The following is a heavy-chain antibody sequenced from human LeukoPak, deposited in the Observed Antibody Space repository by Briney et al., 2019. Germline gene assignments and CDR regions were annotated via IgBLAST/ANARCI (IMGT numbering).Heavy chain of an antibody. CDR1: GYSFTSYW. V-gene: IGHV5-51*01. D-gene: IGHD6-13*01. Sequence: GESLKISCKGSGYSFTSYWIGWVRQMPGKGLEWMGIIYPGDSDTRYSPSFQGQVTISADKSISTAYLQWSSLKASDTAMYYCARQAAVVAAAGTCDYWGQGTLVTVSS. CDR3: ARQAAVVAAAGTCDY. J-gene: IGHJ4*02. CDR2: IYPGDSDT.